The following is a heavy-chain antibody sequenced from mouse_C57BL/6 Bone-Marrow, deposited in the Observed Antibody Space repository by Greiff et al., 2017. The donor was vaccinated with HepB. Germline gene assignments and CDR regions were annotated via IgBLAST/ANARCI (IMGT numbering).Heavy chain of an antibody. D-gene: IGHD2-5*01. V-gene: IGHV5-6*01. Sequence: EVHLVESGGDLVKPGGSLKLSCAASGFTFSSYGMSWVRQTPDKRLEWVATISSGGSYNYYPDSVKGRFTISRDNAKNTLYLQMSSLKSEDTAMYYCARQGSNYEGDYAMDYWGQGTSVTVSS. CDR3: ARQGSNYEGDYAMDY. CDR2: ISSGGSYN. CDR1: GFTFSSYG. J-gene: IGHJ4*01.